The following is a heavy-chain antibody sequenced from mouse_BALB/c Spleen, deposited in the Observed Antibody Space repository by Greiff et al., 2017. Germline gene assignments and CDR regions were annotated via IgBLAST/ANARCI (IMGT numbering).Heavy chain of an antibody. V-gene: IGHV5-9-3*01. CDR2: ISSGGSYT. CDR3: ARLDGFAY. Sequence: EVNLVESGGGLVKPGGSLKLSCAASGFTFSSYAMSWVRQTPEKRLEWVATISSGGSYTYYPDSVKGRFTISRDNAKNTLYLQMSRLRSEDTAMYYCARLDGFAYWGQGTLVTVSA. J-gene: IGHJ3*01. CDR1: GFTFSSYA.